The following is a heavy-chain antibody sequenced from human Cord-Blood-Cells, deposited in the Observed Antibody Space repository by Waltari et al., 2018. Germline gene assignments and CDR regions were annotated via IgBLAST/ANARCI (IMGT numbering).Heavy chain of an antibody. CDR2: IKQDGSEK. CDR1: GFPFSSYW. J-gene: IGHJ4*02. D-gene: IGHD2-15*01. CDR3: ARDRGLDY. Sequence: EVQLVESGGGLVQPGGSLRLSCAASGFPFSSYWMSWVRQAPGKGLEWVANIKQDGSEKYYVDSVKGRFTISRDNAKNSLYLQMNSLRAEDTAVYYCARDRGLDYWGQGTLVTVSS. V-gene: IGHV3-7*01.